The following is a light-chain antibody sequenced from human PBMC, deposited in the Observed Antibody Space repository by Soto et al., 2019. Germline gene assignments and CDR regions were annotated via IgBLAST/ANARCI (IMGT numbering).Light chain of an antibody. CDR2: GAS. V-gene: IGKV3D-15*01. CDR3: QQYNNWPLT. CDR1: HSLSSN. Sequence: IVLTQSPATLSASPGERATLSSSATHSLSSNLAWHQQRPGHAPTLVIYGASTRATGVPPRFSGGGSGTEFTLTITSLQSEDFAVYWCQQYNNWPLTFGPGTRLEIK. J-gene: IGKJ5*01.